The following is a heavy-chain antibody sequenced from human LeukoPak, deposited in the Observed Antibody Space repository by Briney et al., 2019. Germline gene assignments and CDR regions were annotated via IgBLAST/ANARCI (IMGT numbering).Heavy chain of an antibody. CDR3: ATYRQVLLPFES. D-gene: IGHD2-8*02. CDR2: ISSSSSTI. Sequence: PGGSLRLSCAASGFTFSSYSMNWVRQAPGKGLEWVSYISSSSSTIYYADSVKGRFTISRDNAKNSLYLQMNSLRAEDTAIHYCATYRQVLLPFESWGQGTLVTVSS. J-gene: IGHJ4*02. CDR1: GFTFSSYS. V-gene: IGHV3-48*01.